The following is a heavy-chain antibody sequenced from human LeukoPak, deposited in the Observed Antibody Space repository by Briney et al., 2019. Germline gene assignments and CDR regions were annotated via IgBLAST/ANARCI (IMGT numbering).Heavy chain of an antibody. CDR3: AREGYGILTGYYKSFDY. J-gene: IGHJ4*02. CDR2: ISYDGSNK. CDR1: GFTFSSYA. D-gene: IGHD3-9*01. V-gene: IGHV3-30*04. Sequence: GRSLRLSCAASGFTFSSYAMHWVRQAPGKGLEWVAVISYDGSNKYYADSVKGRFTISRDNAKNSLYLQMNSLRAEDTAVYYCAREGYGILTGYYKSFDYWGQGTLVTVSS.